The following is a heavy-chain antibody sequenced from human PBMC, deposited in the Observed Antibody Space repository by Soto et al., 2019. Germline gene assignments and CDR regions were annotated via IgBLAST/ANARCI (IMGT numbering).Heavy chain of an antibody. CDR1: GGTFSSYA. D-gene: IGHD2-15*01. Sequence: QVQLVQSGAEVKKPGSSVKVSCKASGGTFSSYAISWVRQAPGQGLEWMGGIIPIFGTANYAQKFQGRVTITADEATSTAYMELSSLRSEDTAVYYCARSDCSGGSCNPTFDYWGQGTLVTVSS. CDR3: ARSDCSGGSCNPTFDY. J-gene: IGHJ4*02. CDR2: IIPIFGTA. V-gene: IGHV1-69*12.